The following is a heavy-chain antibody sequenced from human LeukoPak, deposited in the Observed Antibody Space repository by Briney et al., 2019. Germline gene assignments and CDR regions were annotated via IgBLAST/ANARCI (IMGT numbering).Heavy chain of an antibody. CDR1: GYTFTSYY. Sequence: ASVKVSCKASGYTFTSYYMHWVRQAPGQGLEWMGIINPSGGSASYAQKFQGRVTMTRDTSTSTVYMELSSLRSEDTAVYYCARAGAMAGAGYYYYGMDVWGQGTTVTVSS. V-gene: IGHV1-46*01. CDR3: ARAGAMAGAGYYYYGMDV. J-gene: IGHJ6*02. CDR2: INPSGGSA. D-gene: IGHD5-18*01.